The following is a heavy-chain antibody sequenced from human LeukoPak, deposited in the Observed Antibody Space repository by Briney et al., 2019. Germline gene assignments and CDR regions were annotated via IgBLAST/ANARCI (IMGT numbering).Heavy chain of an antibody. J-gene: IGHJ6*02. Sequence: LTGGSLRLSCVASGFTFSNYWMHWVRQAPGKGLVWVSRISTDESSTTYADSVKGRFTISRDNAKNTLYLQMNSLRAEDTAVYYCARGTDCSGGSCYSWPKLGVYYGMDVWGQGTTVTVSS. CDR3: ARGTDCSGGSCYSWPKLGVYYGMDV. CDR2: ISTDESST. CDR1: GFTFSNYW. V-gene: IGHV3-74*01. D-gene: IGHD2-15*01.